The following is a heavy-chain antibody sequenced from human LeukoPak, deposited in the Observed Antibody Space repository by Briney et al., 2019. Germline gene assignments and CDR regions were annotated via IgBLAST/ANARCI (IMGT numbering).Heavy chain of an antibody. CDR1: GFTFSSYW. CDR2: ISGSGGST. Sequence: GGSLRVSCAASGFTFSSYWMSWVRQAPGKGLEWVSAISGSGGSTYYADSVKGRFTISRDNSKNTLYLQMNSLRAEDTAVYYCAKDPSLEWLYLFDYWGQGTLVTVSS. CDR3: AKDPSLEWLYLFDY. D-gene: IGHD3-3*01. J-gene: IGHJ4*02. V-gene: IGHV3-23*01.